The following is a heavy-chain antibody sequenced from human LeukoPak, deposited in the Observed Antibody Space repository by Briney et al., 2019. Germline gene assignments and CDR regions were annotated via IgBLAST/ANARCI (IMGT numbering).Heavy chain of an antibody. V-gene: IGHV5-51*01. Sequence: GASLVISCQVSGYTFTDYRMAWVRQMPGKGLEWMGAIYPGDSNSEYSPSFQGQVTISADTSITTAYLQWSTLKASDTATYYCARLNRVRSGRYYYYYYMDVWGKRTTVTLCS. J-gene: IGHJ6*03. CDR1: GYTFTDYR. D-gene: IGHD3-16*01. CDR3: ARLNRVRSGRYYYYYYMDV. CDR2: IYPGDSNS.